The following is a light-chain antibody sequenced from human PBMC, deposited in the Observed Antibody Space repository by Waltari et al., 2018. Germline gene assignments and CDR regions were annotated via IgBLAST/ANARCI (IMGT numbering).Light chain of an antibody. Sequence: DIQMTQSPPSLSTSVGARVTITCRATQSISTSLNWYQQKAGKAPNLLIYGASTLERGVPSRFSGSGSGTDFTLTISSLRPEDFATYYCQQSYTAPFTFGPGTRVDLK. J-gene: IGKJ3*01. CDR1: QSISTS. CDR3: QQSYTAPFT. CDR2: GAS. V-gene: IGKV1-39*01.